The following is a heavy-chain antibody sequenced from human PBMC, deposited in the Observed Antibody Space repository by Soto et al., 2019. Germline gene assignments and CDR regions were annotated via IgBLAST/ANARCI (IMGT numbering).Heavy chain of an antibody. CDR1: GYTFSSYG. V-gene: IGHV1-18*04. CDR2: ISAGKGDT. D-gene: IGHD1-26*01. CDR3: ARDGFTVISSGSFDY. J-gene: IGHJ4*02. Sequence: VQLVQSGAEVRKHGASVKVSCKASGYTFSSYGISWVRQAHGKGLEWMGWISAGKGDTNYAQKFQGRVSMTTDTSTRTAYMELRSLTSDYTAVYYCARDGFTVISSGSFDYWGQGTLVTVSS.